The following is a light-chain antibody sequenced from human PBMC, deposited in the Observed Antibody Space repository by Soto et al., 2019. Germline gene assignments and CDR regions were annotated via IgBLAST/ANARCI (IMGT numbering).Light chain of an antibody. CDR2: GAS. Sequence: DTVLTQSPATLSVSPGERTAVXXRASQSLSSNLAWYQQKPGRAPRXLIYGASTRATGIPARFSGSGSGTEFTLTISSLQSEDFAVYYCQQYNNWLRTFGQGTKVDIK. V-gene: IGKV3-15*01. J-gene: IGKJ1*01. CDR1: QSLSSN. CDR3: QQYNNWLRT.